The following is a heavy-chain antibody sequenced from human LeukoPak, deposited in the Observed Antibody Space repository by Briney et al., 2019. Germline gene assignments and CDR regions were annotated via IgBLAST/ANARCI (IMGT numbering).Heavy chain of an antibody. CDR2: INHSGNT. V-gene: IGHV4-39*07. D-gene: IGHD6-6*01. J-gene: IGHJ2*01. Sequence: PSETLSLTCTVSGGSITSSSYYWGWIRQPPGKRLEWIGEINHSGNTNYNPSLKSRVSISVDASKSQFSLKVNSVTAADTAVYYCARAWYSSSSGGARRNWYFDLWGRDTLVTVSS. CDR1: GGSITSSSYY. CDR3: ARAWYSSSSGGARRNWYFDL.